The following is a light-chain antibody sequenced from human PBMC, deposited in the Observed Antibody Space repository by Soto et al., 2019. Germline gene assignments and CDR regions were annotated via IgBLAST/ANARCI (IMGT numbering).Light chain of an antibody. Sequence: EIVMTQSPAILSVSPGERATLSCRASQYVSNNLAWYHQEPGQTPRLLIYGASTRATGIPARFSGSGSGTDFTLTISSLQSEDFAVYYCQQYNKWPYTFGQGTKVDIK. J-gene: IGKJ2*01. CDR2: GAS. CDR1: QYVSNN. V-gene: IGKV3-15*01. CDR3: QQYNKWPYT.